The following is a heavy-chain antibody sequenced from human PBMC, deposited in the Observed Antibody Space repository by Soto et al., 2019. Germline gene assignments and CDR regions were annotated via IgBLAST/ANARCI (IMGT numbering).Heavy chain of an antibody. J-gene: IGHJ5*02. V-gene: IGHV4-30-4*01. CDR3: ARASTGELWVYANWFDP. Sequence: QVQLQESDPGLVKPSQTLSLTCTVSGGSISSGDYYWSWIRQPPGKGLEWIGFIYYSGGTYYKPSLKSRVTISVDTSKNKFSLNLSSVTAADTAVYYCARASTGELWVYANWFDPWGPGTLVTVSS. CDR2: IYYSGGT. CDR1: GGSISSGDYY. D-gene: IGHD3-16*01.